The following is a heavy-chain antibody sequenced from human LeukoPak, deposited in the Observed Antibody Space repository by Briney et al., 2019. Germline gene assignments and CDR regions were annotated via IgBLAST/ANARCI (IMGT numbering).Heavy chain of an antibody. CDR1: GFTFSSYE. J-gene: IGHJ6*02. CDR2: ISSSGSTI. Sequence: QPGGSLRLSCAASGFTFSSYEMNWVRQAPGKGLEWVSYISSSGSTIYYADSVKGRFTISRDNAKNPLYLQMNSLRAEDTAIYYCARDQWLAYYYHGMDVWGQGTTVTVSS. CDR3: ARDQWLAYYYHGMDV. D-gene: IGHD6-19*01. V-gene: IGHV3-48*03.